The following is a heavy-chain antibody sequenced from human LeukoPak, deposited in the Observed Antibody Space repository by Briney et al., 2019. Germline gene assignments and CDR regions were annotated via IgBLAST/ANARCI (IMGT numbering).Heavy chain of an antibody. CDR1: GYSISSGYY. CDR3: ARASYGNWFDP. Sequence: SETLSLTCTVSGYSISSGYYWGWIRQPPGKGLEWIGSIYHRGSTYYNPSLKSRVSISVDTSKNQFSLKLSSVTAADTAVYYCARASYGNWFDPWGQGTLVTVSS. CDR2: IYHRGST. D-gene: IGHD1-26*01. V-gene: IGHV4-38-2*02. J-gene: IGHJ5*02.